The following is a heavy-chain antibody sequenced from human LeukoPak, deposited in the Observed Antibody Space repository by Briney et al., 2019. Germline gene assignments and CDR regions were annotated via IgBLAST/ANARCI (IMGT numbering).Heavy chain of an antibody. Sequence: GGSLRLSCAASGFTFTFYAMSWVRQPPGKGLEWVSSISGSGGSTYHADSVKGRFTISRDNSKNTLYLQMNNLRAEDTAVYYCAKGMTTMTPRAFDIWGQGTMVTVSS. CDR1: GFTFTFYA. CDR2: ISGSGGST. J-gene: IGHJ3*02. D-gene: IGHD4-17*01. V-gene: IGHV3-23*01. CDR3: AKGMTTMTPRAFDI.